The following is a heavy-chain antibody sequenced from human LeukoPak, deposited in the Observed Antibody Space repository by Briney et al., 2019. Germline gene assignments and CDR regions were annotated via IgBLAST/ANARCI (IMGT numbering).Heavy chain of an antibody. CDR2: MNPNSGNT. V-gene: IGHV1-8*01. D-gene: IGHD3-3*01. Sequence: ASVKVSCKASGYTFTSYDINWVRQATGQGLEWMGWMNPNSGNTGYAQKLQGRVTMTTDTSTSTAYMELRRLRSDDTAVYYCARDLEWLYPGGAFDIWGQGTMVTVSS. CDR1: GYTFTSYD. J-gene: IGHJ3*02. CDR3: ARDLEWLYPGGAFDI.